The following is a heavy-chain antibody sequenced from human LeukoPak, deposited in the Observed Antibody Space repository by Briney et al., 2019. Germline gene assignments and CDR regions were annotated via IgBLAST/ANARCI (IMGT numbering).Heavy chain of an antibody. Sequence: VASVKVSCKASGYTFTSYGISWVRQAPGQGLEWMGWISGYNGNRNYVQRFQGRVTMTTDTSTSTAYMEVRSLRSDDTAVYYCARGGSNWYFDFWGQGTRVTVSS. J-gene: IGHJ4*02. CDR2: ISGYNGNR. V-gene: IGHV1-18*01. D-gene: IGHD4-11*01. CDR3: ARGGSNWYFDF. CDR1: GYTFTSYG.